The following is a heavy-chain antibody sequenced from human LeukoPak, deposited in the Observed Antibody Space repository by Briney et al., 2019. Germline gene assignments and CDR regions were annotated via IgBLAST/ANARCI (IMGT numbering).Heavy chain of an antibody. J-gene: IGHJ3*02. V-gene: IGHV3-30-3*01. CDR3: ARKPAEGIGYSYGSRAQNDAFDI. CDR2: ISYDGSNK. D-gene: IGHD5-18*01. CDR1: GFTFSSYA. Sequence: GRSLRVSCAASGFTFSSYAMHWVRQAPGKGLEWVAVISYDGSNKYYADSVKGRFTISRDNSKNTLYLQMNSLRAEDTAVYYCARKPAEGIGYSYGSRAQNDAFDIWGQGPMVTVTS.